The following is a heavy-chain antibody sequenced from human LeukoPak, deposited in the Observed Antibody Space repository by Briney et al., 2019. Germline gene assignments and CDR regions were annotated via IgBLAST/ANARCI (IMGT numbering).Heavy chain of an antibody. CDR1: GNSFGDYY. D-gene: IGHD4-17*01. V-gene: IGHV4-4*07. CDR2: IYTSGST. CDR3: TRDTGTTGEVKFDP. Sequence: SETLSPTCTVSGNSFGDYYWSWIRQPAGKGLEWIGRIYTSGSTTYNPSLKSRVTMSVDTSKSQFSLNLMSVTAADTAVYYCTRDTGTTGEVKFDPWGQGTLVTVSS. J-gene: IGHJ5*02.